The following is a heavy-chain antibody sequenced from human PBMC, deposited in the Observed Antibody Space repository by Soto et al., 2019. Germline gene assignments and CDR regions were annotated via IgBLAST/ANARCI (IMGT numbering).Heavy chain of an antibody. CDR2: IYYSGST. Sequence: PSETLSLTCTVSGGSISSGDYYWSWIRQPPGKGLEWIGYIYYSGSTYYNPSLKSRVTISVDTSKNQFSLKLSSVTAADTAVYYRARGEYQLLRGMGYYYYGMDVWGQGTTVTV. CDR1: GGSISSGDYY. CDR3: ARGEYQLLRGMGYYYYGMDV. D-gene: IGHD2-2*01. J-gene: IGHJ6*02. V-gene: IGHV4-30-4*01.